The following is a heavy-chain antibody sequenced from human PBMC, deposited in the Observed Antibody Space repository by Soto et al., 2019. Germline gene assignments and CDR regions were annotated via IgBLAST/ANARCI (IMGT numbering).Heavy chain of an antibody. J-gene: IGHJ3*02. CDR1: GFIFSSYA. V-gene: IGHV3-23*01. D-gene: IGHD6-19*01. Sequence: EVQLLESGGGLVQPGGSLRLSCAASGFIFSSYAMSWVRQAPGKGLEWVSAISGSGTTAYYADSVKGRFPFSRDNSKKTMYLQMNSLRAEDTAVYYCAKPTDGWFSAFEIWGQGTMVTVSS. CDR2: ISGSGTTA. CDR3: AKPTDGWFSAFEI.